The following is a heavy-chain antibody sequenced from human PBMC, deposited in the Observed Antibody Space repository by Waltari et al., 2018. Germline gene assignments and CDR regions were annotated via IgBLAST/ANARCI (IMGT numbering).Heavy chain of an antibody. J-gene: IGHJ4*02. CDR2: INPSVGST. CDR3: ARDVDYYDSSGYYHYGY. CDR1: GYTFNSYY. V-gene: IGHV1-46*02. D-gene: IGHD3-22*01. Sequence: QVQLVQSGAEVKKPGASVKVSCTASGYTFNSYYMHWVLHAARKGLEWMGIINPSVGSTSYAQKFQGRVTMTRDMSTSTVYMELSSLRSEDTAVYYCARDVDYYDSSGYYHYGYWGQGTLVTVSS.